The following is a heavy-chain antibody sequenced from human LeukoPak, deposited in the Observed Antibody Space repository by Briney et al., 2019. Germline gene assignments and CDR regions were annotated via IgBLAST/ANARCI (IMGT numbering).Heavy chain of an antibody. J-gene: IGHJ4*02. CDR1: GGSISDYY. D-gene: IGHD6-19*01. CDR3: ARHSSGWHLDF. Sequence: SETLSLTCTVSGGSISDYYWSWIRQPPGKGLEWIGYIHYSRTTNCNPSLKSRVTMSVDTSKNQFSLKLNSVTAADTAVYYCARHSSGWHLDFWGQGTLVTVSS. CDR2: IHYSRTT. V-gene: IGHV4-59*01.